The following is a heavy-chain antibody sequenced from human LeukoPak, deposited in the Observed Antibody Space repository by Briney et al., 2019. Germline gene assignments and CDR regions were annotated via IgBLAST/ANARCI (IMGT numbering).Heavy chain of an antibody. D-gene: IGHD4-17*01. V-gene: IGHV4-38-2*02. CDR1: GYSISSGYY. Sequence: SETLSLTCAVSGYSISSGYYWGWIRQPPGKGLEWIGSIYHSGSTYYNPSLKSRVTISVDTSKNQFSLKLSSVTAADTAVYYCAREIPDYASYYYMDVWGKGTTVPVSS. J-gene: IGHJ6*03. CDR2: IYHSGST. CDR3: AREIPDYASYYYMDV.